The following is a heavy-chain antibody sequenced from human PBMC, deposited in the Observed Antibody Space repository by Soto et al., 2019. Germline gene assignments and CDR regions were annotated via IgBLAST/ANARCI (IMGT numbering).Heavy chain of an antibody. CDR1: CGSISSGDYY. J-gene: IGHJ6*02. D-gene: IGHD2-21*01. Sequence: SETVSLTCTVSCGSISSGDYYWSWIRQPPGKGLEWIGYIYYSGSTYYNPSLKSRVTISVDTSKNQFSLKLSSVTAADTAVYYCARDALWSYYYYGMDVWGQGTTVTVSS. V-gene: IGHV4-30-4*01. CDR2: IYYSGST. CDR3: ARDALWSYYYYGMDV.